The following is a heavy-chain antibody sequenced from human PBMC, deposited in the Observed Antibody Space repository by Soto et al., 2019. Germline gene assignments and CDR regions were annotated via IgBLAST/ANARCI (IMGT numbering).Heavy chain of an antibody. CDR3: ARDSAGHPWLQH. Sequence: QVQLQESGPGLVKPSQTLSLTCTVSGGSISSGGYYWSWIRQHPGKGLEWIGYIYYSGSTYYNPSLQSRVTISVDTSKNQFSLKLSSVTAADTAVYYCARDSAGHPWLQHWGQGTLVTVSS. CDR1: GGSISSGGYY. J-gene: IGHJ1*01. CDR2: IYYSGST. V-gene: IGHV4-31*03. D-gene: IGHD3-10*01.